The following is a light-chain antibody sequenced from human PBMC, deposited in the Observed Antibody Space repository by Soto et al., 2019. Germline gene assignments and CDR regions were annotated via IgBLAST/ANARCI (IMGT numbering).Light chain of an antibody. CDR3: QQSFRIPLT. CDR1: QSISRS. CDR2: AAS. J-gene: IGKJ4*01. V-gene: IGKV1-39*01. Sequence: DIRMTQSPSSLSASVGDRVTITCRASQSISRSLNWYQQKPGKAPKLLIYAASSLQSGVPASFRGSGSGKDFTLTISSLHPEDLATYFCQQSFRIPLTFGGGTTV.